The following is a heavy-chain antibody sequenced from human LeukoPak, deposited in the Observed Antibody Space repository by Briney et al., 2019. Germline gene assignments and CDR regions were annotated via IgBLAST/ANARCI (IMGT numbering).Heavy chain of an antibody. V-gene: IGHV1-18*01. J-gene: IGHJ4*02. CDR3: ARGGPGRYFDSLSLDY. CDR2: ISVHNDNT. D-gene: IGHD3-9*01. CDR1: GYAFSTYA. Sequence: ASVKVSCKTSGYAFSTYAINWVRQAPGQGLEWMCWISVHNDNTNYIQKFQGRVTMTTDTSTNTAYMELRSLRSDDTAVYFCARGGPGRYFDSLSLDYWGQGTLVTVSS.